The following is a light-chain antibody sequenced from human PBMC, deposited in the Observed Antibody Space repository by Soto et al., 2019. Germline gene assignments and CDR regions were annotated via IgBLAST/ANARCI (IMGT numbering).Light chain of an antibody. CDR1: QSVSNNY. V-gene: IGKV3D-20*02. CDR3: QQRQYWPPIT. CDR2: GAS. J-gene: IGKJ5*01. Sequence: EIVLTQSPCTLSLSPGERATLSCRASQSVSNNYLAWYQQKPGQAPRLLIYGASNRATGIPDRFGGGGSGTDFTLTISRLEPEDFAVYYCQQRQYWPPITFGQGTRLEIK.